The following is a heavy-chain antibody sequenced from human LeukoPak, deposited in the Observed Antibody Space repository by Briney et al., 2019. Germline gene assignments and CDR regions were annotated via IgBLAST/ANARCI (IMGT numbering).Heavy chain of an antibody. D-gene: IGHD5-18*01. V-gene: IGHV3-23*01. CDR1: GFTFSRYA. CDR2: ISGTGGST. J-gene: IGHJ6*03. CDR3: ATHGGTAMDNYYYYYMDV. Sequence: GGSLRLSCAASGFTFSRYAMSWVRQAPGKGLEWVLAISGTGGSTYYADSVKGRFTISRDNSKNTLYEQMNSLRAEDTAVYYCATHGGTAMDNYYYYYMDVWGKGTTVTVSS.